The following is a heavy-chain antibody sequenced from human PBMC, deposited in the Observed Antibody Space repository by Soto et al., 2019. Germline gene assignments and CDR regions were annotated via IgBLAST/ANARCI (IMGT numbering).Heavy chain of an antibody. V-gene: IGHV3-23*01. J-gene: IGHJ5*02. CDR1: GFTFSSYA. CDR3: AKFSVVIPKYNWFDP. D-gene: IGHD3-22*01. CDR2: ISGSGGST. Sequence: GGSLRLSCAASGFTFSSYAMSWVRQAPGKGLEWVSAISGSGGSTYYADSVKGRFTISRDNFKNTLYLQMNSLRAEDTAVYYCAKFSVVIPKYNWFDPWGQGTLVTVSS.